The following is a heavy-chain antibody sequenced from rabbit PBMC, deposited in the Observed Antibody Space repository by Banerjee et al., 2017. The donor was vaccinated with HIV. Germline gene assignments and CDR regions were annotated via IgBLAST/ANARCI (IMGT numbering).Heavy chain of an antibody. V-gene: IGHV1S45*01. CDR2: INAANDGNK. Sequence: QEQLEESGGGLVKPGGTLTLTCKASGFDFSSYWMCWVRQAPVTGLEWIACINAANDGNKCYASWAKGRFTISKTSSTTVTLQMTSLTVADTATYFCARFGTDYVAYDLWGPGTLVTVS. CDR1: GFDFSSYW. J-gene: IGHJ4*01. CDR3: ARFGTDYVAYDL. D-gene: IGHD6-1*01.